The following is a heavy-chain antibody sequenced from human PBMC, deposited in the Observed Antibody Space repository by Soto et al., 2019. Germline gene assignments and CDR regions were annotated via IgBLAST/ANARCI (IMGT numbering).Heavy chain of an antibody. J-gene: IGHJ6*02. D-gene: IGHD5-12*01. CDR1: GFSLSSRGVG. Sequence: QITLRESGPTLVKPTETLTLTCSFSGFSLSSRGVGVGWIRQPPGKALEWVAILYWDDDKYYSPPLKTRLTTTRDSSRDQVVLTMTHMDPVDTGTYYCAQNAVRGNYYYGREVWGRGTTVTVS. CDR2: LYWDDDK. V-gene: IGHV2-5*02. CDR3: AQNAVRGNYYYGREV.